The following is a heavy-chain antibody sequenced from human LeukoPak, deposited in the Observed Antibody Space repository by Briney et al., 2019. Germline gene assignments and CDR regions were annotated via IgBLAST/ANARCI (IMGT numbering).Heavy chain of an antibody. D-gene: IGHD3-3*01. CDR1: GFTFNNYA. CDR3: AMRYYDFWSGSYYFDY. Sequence: GSLRLSCEVSGFTFNNYAMTWVRQPPGKGLEWVSVISGSGRTTDYADSVKGRFTVSRDNSKNTLHLQMNSLRSEDTAVYYCAMRYYDFWSGSYYFDYWGQGTLVTVSS. CDR2: ISGSGRTT. V-gene: IGHV3-23*01. J-gene: IGHJ4*02.